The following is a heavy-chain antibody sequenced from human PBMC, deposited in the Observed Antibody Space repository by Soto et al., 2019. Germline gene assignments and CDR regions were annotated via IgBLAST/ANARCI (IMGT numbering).Heavy chain of an antibody. CDR2: ISGSGVYT. J-gene: IGHJ4*02. D-gene: IGHD3-22*01. V-gene: IGHV3-21*01. Sequence: LRLSCAASGFTFSSYAMTWVRQAPGRGLEWVSGISGSGVYTYYADSVKGRFTISRDNAKNSLYLQMNSLRAEDTAVYYCARAYYYDSSGYYGRYFDYWGQGTLVTVSS. CDR1: GFTFSSYA. CDR3: ARAYYYDSSGYYGRYFDY.